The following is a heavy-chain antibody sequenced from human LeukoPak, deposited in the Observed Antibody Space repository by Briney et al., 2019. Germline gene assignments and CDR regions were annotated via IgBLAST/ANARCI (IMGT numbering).Heavy chain of an antibody. Sequence: SVKLFCKASGRTFSSYTMIWARQAPGQGLEWMGRIITILGIANYARKFQCRVTINAHNSTSTAYMELSSLSSEDTAVYYSARRPRRLAYSSSQGDYWGKGTLVTVSS. CDR3: ARRPRRLAYSSSQGDY. J-gene: IGHJ4*02. CDR2: IITILGIA. D-gene: IGHD6-6*01. V-gene: IGHV1-69*02. CDR1: GRTFSSYT.